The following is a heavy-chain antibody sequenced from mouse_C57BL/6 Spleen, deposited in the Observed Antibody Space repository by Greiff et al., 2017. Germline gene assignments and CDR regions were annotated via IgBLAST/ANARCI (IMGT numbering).Heavy chain of an antibody. Sequence: EVQLVESEGGLVQPGRSMKLSCTASGFTFSDYYMAWVRQVPEKGLEWVANINYDGSSTYYLDSLKSRFIISRDNAKNILYLQMSSLKSEDTATYYCARLTVVDYYAMDYWGQGTSVTVSS. D-gene: IGHD1-1*01. J-gene: IGHJ4*01. CDR2: INYDGSST. CDR3: ARLTVVDYYAMDY. V-gene: IGHV5-16*01. CDR1: GFTFSDYY.